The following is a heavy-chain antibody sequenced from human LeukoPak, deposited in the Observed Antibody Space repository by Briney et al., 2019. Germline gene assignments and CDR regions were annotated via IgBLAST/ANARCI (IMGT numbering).Heavy chain of an antibody. CDR1: GGSITSYY. CDR3: ARDPRGIVGANHNWFDP. V-gene: IGHV4-4*07. CDR2: IYASGST. J-gene: IGHJ5*02. Sequence: SETLSLTCTVSGGSITSYYWSWIRQPAGKGLEWIGRIYASGSTNYNPSLKSRVTMLVDTSKSQFSLKLISVTAADTAVYYCARDPRGIVGANHNWFDPWGQGTLVTVSS. D-gene: IGHD1-26*01.